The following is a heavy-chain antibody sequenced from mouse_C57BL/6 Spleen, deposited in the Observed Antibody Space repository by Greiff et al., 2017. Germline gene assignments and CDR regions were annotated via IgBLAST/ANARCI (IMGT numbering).Heavy chain of an antibody. J-gene: IGHJ4*01. V-gene: IGHV1-55*01. CDR1: GYTFTSYW. Sequence: VQLQQPGAELVKPGASVKMSCKASGYTFTSYWITWVKQRPGQGLEWIGDIYPGSGSTNYNEKFKSKATLTVDTSSSTAYMQLSSLTSEDSAVYYGAGTYYWNFPYCYDMDYWGQRTSVTVSS. D-gene: IGHD2-1*01. CDR2: IYPGSGST. CDR3: AGTYYWNFPYCYDMDY.